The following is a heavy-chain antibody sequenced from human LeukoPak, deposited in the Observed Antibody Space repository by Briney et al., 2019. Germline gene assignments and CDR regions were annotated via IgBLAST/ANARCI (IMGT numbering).Heavy chain of an antibody. D-gene: IGHD5-12*01. J-gene: IGHJ6*02. CDR3: ARDGGYDYLTYGMDV. Sequence: ASVKVSCKASGYTFTGYYMHWVRQATGQGLEWMGWISAYNGNTNYAQKLQGRVTMTTDTSTSTAYMELRSLRSDDTAVYYCARDGGYDYLTYGMDVWGQGTTVTASS. CDR1: GYTFTGYY. V-gene: IGHV1-18*01. CDR2: ISAYNGNT.